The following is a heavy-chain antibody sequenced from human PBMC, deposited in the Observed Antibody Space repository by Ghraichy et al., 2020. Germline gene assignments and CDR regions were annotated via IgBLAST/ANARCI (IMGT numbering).Heavy chain of an antibody. CDR3: ARGDILTGYYHDY. Sequence: SETLSLTCAVYGGSFSGYYWSWIRQPPGKGLEWIGEINHSGSTNYNPSLKSRVTISVDTSKNQFSLKLSSVTAADTAVYYCARGDILTGYYHDYWGQGTLVTVAS. CDR2: INHSGST. CDR1: GGSFSGYY. J-gene: IGHJ4*02. D-gene: IGHD3-9*01. V-gene: IGHV4-34*01.